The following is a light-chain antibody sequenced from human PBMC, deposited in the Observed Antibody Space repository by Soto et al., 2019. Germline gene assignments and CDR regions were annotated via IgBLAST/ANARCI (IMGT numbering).Light chain of an antibody. CDR1: QSVSSSY. CDR3: QQYGSSPPLT. Sequence: EIVLTQSPATLSLSPGERATLSFRASQSVSSSYIAWYQQKPGQAPRLLIYGASSRATGIPDRFSGSGSGTDFTLTISRLEPEDFAVYYCQQYGSSPPLTFGGGTKVDI. J-gene: IGKJ4*01. V-gene: IGKV3-20*01. CDR2: GAS.